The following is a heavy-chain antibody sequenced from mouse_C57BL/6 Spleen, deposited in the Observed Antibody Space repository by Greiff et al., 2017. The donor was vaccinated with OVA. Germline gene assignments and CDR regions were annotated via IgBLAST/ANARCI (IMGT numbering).Heavy chain of an antibody. D-gene: IGHD1-1*01. J-gene: IGHJ3*01. CDR3: SAGLRYPEYGD. CDR2: IDPENGDT. Sequence: EVKLVESGAELVRPGASVKLSCTASGFTIKDDYMHWVKQRPAQGLEWIGWIDPENGDTKYASKLKGKATITADTSSNTAYLQLSSLTSEDAAVYYCSAGLRYPEYGDWGQGTLVTVSA. V-gene: IGHV14-4*01. CDR1: GFTIKDDY.